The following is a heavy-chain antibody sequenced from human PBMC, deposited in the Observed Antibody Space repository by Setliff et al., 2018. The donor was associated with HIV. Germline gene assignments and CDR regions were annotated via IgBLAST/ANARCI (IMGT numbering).Heavy chain of an antibody. J-gene: IGHJ4*02. CDR3: ARVPFTTGFDY. CDR1: GGSISTFY. Sequence: SETLSLTCPVSGGSISTFYWSWIRQPPGKGLEWIGYIYHSGGTHYNPSLRSRVTISVDTSKNHFSLKLSSVTAADTAVFYCARVPFTTGFDYWGQGILVTVSS. V-gene: IGHV4-59*08. CDR2: IYHSGGT. D-gene: IGHD3-3*01.